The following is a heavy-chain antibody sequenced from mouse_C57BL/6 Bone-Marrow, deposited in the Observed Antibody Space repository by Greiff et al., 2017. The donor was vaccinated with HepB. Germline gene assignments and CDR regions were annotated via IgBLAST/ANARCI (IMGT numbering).Heavy chain of an antibody. CDR3: ARFQGYDPYYYAMDY. CDR2: INPNNGGT. Sequence: EVQLQQSGPELVKPGASVKIPCKASGYTFTDYNMDWVKQSHGKSLEWIGDINPNNGGTNYNQKFKGKATLSVDKSSSTAYMQLRSLTSEDTAVYYCARFQGYDPYYYAMDYGGQGTSVTVSA. J-gene: IGHJ4*01. CDR1: GYTFTDYN. V-gene: IGHV1-18*01. D-gene: IGHD2-2*01.